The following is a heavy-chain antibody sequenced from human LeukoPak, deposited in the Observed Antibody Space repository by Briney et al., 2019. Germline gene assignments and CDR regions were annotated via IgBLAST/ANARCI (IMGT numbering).Heavy chain of an antibody. V-gene: IGHV1-69*13. Sequence: SVKVSCKASGGTFSSYAISWVRQAPGQGLEWMGGIIPIFGTANYAQKFQGRVTITADESTSTAYMELSSLRSEDTAVYYCARLLAYCGGDCYWFDPWGQGTLVTVSS. CDR1: GGTFSSYA. CDR3: ARLLAYCGGDCYWFDP. J-gene: IGHJ5*02. CDR2: IIPIFGTA. D-gene: IGHD2-21*02.